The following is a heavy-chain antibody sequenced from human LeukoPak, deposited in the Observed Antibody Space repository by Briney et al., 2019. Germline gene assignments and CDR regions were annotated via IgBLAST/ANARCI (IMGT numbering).Heavy chain of an antibody. CDR2: INHSGST. Sequence: PSETLSLTCAVYGGSFSGYYWSWIRQPPGKGLEWIGEINHSGSTNYNPSLTSRVTISVDTSKNQFSLKLSSVTAADTAVYCCAREGVAAHDAFDIWGQGTMVTVSS. J-gene: IGHJ3*02. V-gene: IGHV4-34*01. CDR3: AREGVAAHDAFDI. D-gene: IGHD2-15*01. CDR1: GGSFSGYY.